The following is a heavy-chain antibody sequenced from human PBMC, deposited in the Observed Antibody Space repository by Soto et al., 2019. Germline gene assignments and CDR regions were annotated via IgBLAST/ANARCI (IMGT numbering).Heavy chain of an antibody. CDR3: ARERRRYYDSSGYLF. Sequence: ESGGGVVQPGRSLRLSCAASGFTFSSYGMHWVRQAPGKGLEWVAVIWYDGSNKYYADSVKGRFTISRDNSKNTLYLQMNSLRAEDTAVYYCARERRRYYDSSGYLFWGQGTLVTVSS. CDR2: IWYDGSNK. J-gene: IGHJ4*02. V-gene: IGHV3-33*01. CDR1: GFTFSSYG. D-gene: IGHD3-22*01.